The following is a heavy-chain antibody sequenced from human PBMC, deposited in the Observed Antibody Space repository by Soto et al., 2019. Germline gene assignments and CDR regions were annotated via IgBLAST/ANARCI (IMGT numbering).Heavy chain of an antibody. D-gene: IGHD3-3*01. V-gene: IGHV4-61*01. Sequence: SETLSLTCTVSGGSVSSGSYYWSWIRQPPGKGLEYIGYLYYSGSTNYNPSLKSRVTISVDTPKNQFSLKLTSVTAADTAIYYCARGQAFWTGYYRMPYYFDYWGQGTLVTVPQ. J-gene: IGHJ4*02. CDR2: LYYSGST. CDR3: ARGQAFWTGYYRMPYYFDY. CDR1: GGSVSSGSYY.